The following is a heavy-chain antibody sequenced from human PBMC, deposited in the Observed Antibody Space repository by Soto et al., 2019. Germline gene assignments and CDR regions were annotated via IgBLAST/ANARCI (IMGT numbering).Heavy chain of an antibody. CDR3: ARGNVVAIDY. CDR2: IYYSGST. J-gene: IGHJ4*02. D-gene: IGHD2-21*01. CDR1: GGSISSYY. V-gene: IGHV4-59*08. Sequence: SETLSLTCTVSGGSISSYYWSWIRQPPGRGLEWIGYIYYSGSTNYNPSLKSRVTISVDTSKNQFSLKLSSVTAADTAVYYCARGNVVAIDYWGQGTLVTVSS.